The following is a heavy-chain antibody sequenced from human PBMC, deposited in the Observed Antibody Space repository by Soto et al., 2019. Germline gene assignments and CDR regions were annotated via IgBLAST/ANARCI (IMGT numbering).Heavy chain of an antibody. D-gene: IGHD1-26*01. J-gene: IGHJ4*02. CDR3: APLRGAEGNFDY. V-gene: IGHV3-30*03. Sequence: QVQLVESVGGVVQPGRSLRLSCAASGFTFSSYGIHWVRQAPGKGLEWVAVISYDGSNKYYADSVKGRFTISRDNSKNTLYLQMNSLRAEDTAVYYCAPLRGAEGNFDYWGQGTLVTVSS. CDR1: GFTFSSYG. CDR2: ISYDGSNK.